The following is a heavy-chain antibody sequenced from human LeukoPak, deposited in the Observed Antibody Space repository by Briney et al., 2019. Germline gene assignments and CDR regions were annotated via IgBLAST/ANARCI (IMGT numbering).Heavy chain of an antibody. Sequence: SETLSLTCTVSGVSISSHYWTWIRQPPGKGLEWIGYFYYSGSTNYNPSLKSRVTISVDTSKNQFSLKLSSVTAADMAVYYCARKQDTVRFDYWGQGTLVTVSS. CDR2: FYYSGST. CDR3: ARKQDTVRFDY. J-gene: IGHJ4*02. CDR1: GVSISSHY. V-gene: IGHV4-59*11. D-gene: IGHD5-18*01.